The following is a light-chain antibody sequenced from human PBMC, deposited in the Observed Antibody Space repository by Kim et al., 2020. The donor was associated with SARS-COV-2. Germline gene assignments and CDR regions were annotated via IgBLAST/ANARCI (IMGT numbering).Light chain of an antibody. J-gene: IGLJ2*01. CDR1: TDYY. Sequence: TDYYPNWFQQKRGQAPRALIYSTSNRQSWTPARFSGSLLGGKAALTLLGAQPEDEAEYYCLFFYGGAVVFGGGTQLTVL. CDR2: STS. V-gene: IGLV7-43*01. CDR3: LFFYGGAVV.